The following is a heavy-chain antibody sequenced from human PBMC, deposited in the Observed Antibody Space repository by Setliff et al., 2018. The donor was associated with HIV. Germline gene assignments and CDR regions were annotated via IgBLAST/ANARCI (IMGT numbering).Heavy chain of an antibody. CDR3: ARHPIHTYGYGAFDF. CDR1: GYSFSRYW. J-gene: IGHJ4*02. CDR2: IYPGDSSS. D-gene: IGHD5-18*01. Sequence: AGESLKISCEGSGYSFSRYWIGWVRQMPGKGLEWMGVIYPGDSSSKYSPSFQGQVTISVDTSISTAYLQWNSLKASDTAIYYCARHPIHTYGYGAFDFWGRGTLGTVSS. V-gene: IGHV5-51*01.